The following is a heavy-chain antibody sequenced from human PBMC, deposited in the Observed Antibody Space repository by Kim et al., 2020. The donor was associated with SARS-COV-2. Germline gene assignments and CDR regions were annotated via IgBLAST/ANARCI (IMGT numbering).Heavy chain of an antibody. J-gene: IGHJ6*02. D-gene: IGHD2-2*01. CDR3: ARDREGYCSSTSCRRLKVGSAGMDV. CDR1: GFTFSSYS. CDR2: ISSSSSTI. V-gene: IGHV3-48*04. Sequence: GGSLRLSCAASGFTFSSYSMNWVRQAPGKGLEWVSYISSSSSTIYYADSVKGRFTISRDNAKNSLYLQMNSLRAEDTAVYYCARDREGYCSSTSCRRLKVGSAGMDVWGQGTTVTVSS.